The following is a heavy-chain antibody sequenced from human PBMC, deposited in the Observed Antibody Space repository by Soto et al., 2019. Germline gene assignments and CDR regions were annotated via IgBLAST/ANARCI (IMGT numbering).Heavy chain of an antibody. CDR3: ALRRGDGSGNSYFDF. CDR2: IHWNDDK. V-gene: IGHV2-5*01. D-gene: IGHD3-10*01. CDR1: GFSLSTSGAS. Sequence: QITLKESGPTLVKPTQTLTLTCTFSGFSLSTSGASVGWIRQSPGKALEWDALIHWNDDKRYGPSLESRLTITTDTSKNQVALTMTNMDPVDTATYFCALRRGDGSGNSYFDFRGQGTLVNVAS. J-gene: IGHJ4*02.